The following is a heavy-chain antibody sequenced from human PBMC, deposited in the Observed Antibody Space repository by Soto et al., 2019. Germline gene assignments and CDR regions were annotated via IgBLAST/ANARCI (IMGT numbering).Heavy chain of an antibody. V-gene: IGHV1-18*04. CDR3: ARDSLFGAIYYYYYGMDV. CDR1: GYTFTSYG. CDR2: ISAYNGNT. Sequence: ASVKVSCKASGYTFTSYGISWVRQAPGQGLEWMGWISAYNGNTNYAQKLQGRVTMTTDTSTSTAYMELRSLGSDDTAVYYCARDSLFGAIYYYYYGMDVWGQGTTVTVS. D-gene: IGHD3-3*01. J-gene: IGHJ6*02.